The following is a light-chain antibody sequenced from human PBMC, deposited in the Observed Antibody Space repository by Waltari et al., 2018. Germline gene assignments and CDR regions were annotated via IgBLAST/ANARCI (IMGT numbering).Light chain of an antibody. Sequence: QSALTQPRSLSGSLGQSVTISCTGTSADIGYYDFVSWYRHQPGKAPTLILYNVNQRPSGITARFSGAKSGNTASLTISGLQAEDEADFHCCSYSGGPWVFGGGTKLTVL. CDR1: SADIGYYDF. CDR3: CSYSGGPWV. CDR2: NVN. J-gene: IGLJ3*02. V-gene: IGLV2-11*01.